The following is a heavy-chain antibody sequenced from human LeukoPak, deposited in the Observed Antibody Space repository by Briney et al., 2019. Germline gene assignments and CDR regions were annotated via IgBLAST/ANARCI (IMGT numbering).Heavy chain of an antibody. J-gene: IGHJ4*02. CDR1: GFTFSSYA. V-gene: IGHV3-23*01. D-gene: IGHD2-8*01. CDR2: ISGSGGST. CDR3: ANLGSSVYAIGIDY. Sequence: GGSLRLSCAASGFTFSSYAMSWVRQAPGKGLEWVSAISGSGGSTYYADSVKGRFTISRDNSKNTLYLQMNSLRAEDTAVYYCANLGSSVYAIGIDYWGQGTLVTVSS.